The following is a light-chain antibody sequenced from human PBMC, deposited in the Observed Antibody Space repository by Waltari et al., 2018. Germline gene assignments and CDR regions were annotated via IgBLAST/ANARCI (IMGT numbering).Light chain of an antibody. CDR1: QSVLSRSNNKNY. CDR3: QHYYSTPLA. V-gene: IGKV4-1*01. CDR2: WAP. Sequence: DIVMTQSPDSLAVSLGERATIHCRSSQSVLSRSNNKNYLAWYQRKQGQPPKLLIYWAPTRESGVPDRFSGSGSGTDFTLTISSLQAEDVAVYYCQHYYSTPLAFGGGTKVEIK. J-gene: IGKJ4*01.